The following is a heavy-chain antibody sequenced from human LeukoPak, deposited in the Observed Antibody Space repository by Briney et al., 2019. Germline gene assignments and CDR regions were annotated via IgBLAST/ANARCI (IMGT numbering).Heavy chain of an antibody. Sequence: RGSLRLSCAPSGFTFSSYAMSWVRQAPGKGLERVSAISGSGGSTYYADSVKGRFTISRDNSKNTLYLQMNSLRAEDTAVYYCAKDSCVGSRTSCLDNWFDPWGQGTLVTVSS. J-gene: IGHJ5*02. CDR2: ISGSGGST. D-gene: IGHD2-2*01. V-gene: IGHV3-23*01. CDR1: GFTFSSYA. CDR3: AKDSCVGSRTSCLDNWFDP.